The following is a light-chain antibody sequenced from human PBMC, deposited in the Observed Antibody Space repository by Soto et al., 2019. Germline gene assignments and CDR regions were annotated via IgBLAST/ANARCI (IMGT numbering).Light chain of an antibody. V-gene: IGLV1-44*01. CDR2: SNN. CDR3: AAWDDSLSGLV. J-gene: IGLJ2*01. CDR1: SSNIGSNS. Sequence: HSVLTQPPSASGTPGQRVTISCSGSSSNIGSNSVSWYRQLPGTAPKLLIYSNNQRPSGVPDRFSGSKSDTSASLAISGLQSDDEADYYCAAWDDSLSGLVFGGGTKLTVL.